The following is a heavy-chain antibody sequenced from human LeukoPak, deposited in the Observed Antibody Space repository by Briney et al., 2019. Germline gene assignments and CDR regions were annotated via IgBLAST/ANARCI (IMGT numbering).Heavy chain of an antibody. CDR3: AREDHSNYNY. J-gene: IGHJ4*02. Sequence: GGSLRLSCAASGFPFSSYWMSWVRQAPGKGLEWVANIKQGGGEIFYVDSVKGRFTISRDNAKNSLYLQMNSLRAEDTAVYYCAREDHSNYNYWGQGTLVTVSS. CDR1: GFPFSSYW. D-gene: IGHD4-11*01. V-gene: IGHV3-7*01. CDR2: IKQGGGEI.